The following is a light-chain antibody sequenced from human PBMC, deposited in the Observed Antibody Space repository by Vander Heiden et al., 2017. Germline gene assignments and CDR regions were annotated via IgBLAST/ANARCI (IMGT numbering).Light chain of an antibody. V-gene: IGLV1-40*01. J-gene: IGLJ1*01. CDR3: QSYDSSLSGYV. CDR1: SSNIGAGYD. Sequence: QSVLTQPPSASGAPGQRVTISCTGSSSNIGAGYDVQWYQQLPGTAPKLLIYVNNNRPSGFPDRFSGSKSGASASLAITGLQAEDEADYYCQSYDSSLSGYVFGAGTNVAVL. CDR2: VNN.